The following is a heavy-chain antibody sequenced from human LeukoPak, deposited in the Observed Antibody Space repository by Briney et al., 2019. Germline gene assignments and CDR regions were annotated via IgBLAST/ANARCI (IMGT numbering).Heavy chain of an antibody. J-gene: IGHJ3*02. CDR2: IKSKTDGGTT. V-gene: IGHV3-15*01. CDR1: GFTFSNAW. D-gene: IGHD5-18*01. Sequence: GGSLRLSCAASGFTFSNAWMSWVRQAPGKGLEWVGRIKSKTDGGTTDYAAPVKGRFTISRDDSKNTLYLQMNSLKTEDTAVYYCARDRRFGYGTYAFDIWGQGTMVTVSS. CDR3: ARDRRFGYGTYAFDI.